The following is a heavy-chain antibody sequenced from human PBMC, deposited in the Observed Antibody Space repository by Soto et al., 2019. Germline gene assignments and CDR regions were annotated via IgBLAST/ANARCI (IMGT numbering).Heavy chain of an antibody. CDR3: AKTANGWFSAFDI. CDR1: GFTFSSYA. D-gene: IGHD6-19*01. J-gene: IGHJ3*02. V-gene: IGHV3-23*01. CDR2: ISGSGGTT. Sequence: EVQLLESGGGLVQPGGSLRLSCAASGFTFSSYAMSWVRQAPGKGLEWVSAISGSGGTTYYADSVKGRFTFSRDNSKNKLYLQMNRLRAEDTAVYYCAKTANGWFSAFDIWGQGTMVTVSS.